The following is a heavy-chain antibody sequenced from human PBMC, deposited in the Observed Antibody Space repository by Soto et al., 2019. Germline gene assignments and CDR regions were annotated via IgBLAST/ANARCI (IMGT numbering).Heavy chain of an antibody. D-gene: IGHD6-19*01. V-gene: IGHV1-18*01. CDR1: GYTFSTSD. CDR2: ISASNGDT. J-gene: IGHJ4*02. Sequence: QVQLVQSEDEVKKPGASVKVSCKASGYTFSTSDVTWVRQASGQGLEWMGWISASNGDTKSAQKVQGRLTMTIDTSTSTAYMELTRLRSDDTAVYYCARGMYNRGWYQEYWGQGTLVTVSS. CDR3: ARGMYNRGWYQEY.